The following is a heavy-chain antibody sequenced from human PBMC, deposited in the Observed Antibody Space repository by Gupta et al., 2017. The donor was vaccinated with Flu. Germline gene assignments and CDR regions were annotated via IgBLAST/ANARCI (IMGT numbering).Heavy chain of an antibody. J-gene: IGHJ5*02. CDR2: MNPKSGNT. CDR3: VRSFGIWSHCFDP. CDR1: GYSFTNYD. Sequence: QVQLEQSGAEVRKPGASVKVSCKASGYSFTNYDINWVRQATGQGLEWMGWMNPKSGNTAYAQKFQGRVTMTRNTSISTAYMELVSLRPDDTAVYFCVRSFGIWSHCFDPWGQGTLVTVSS. D-gene: IGHD3-16*01. V-gene: IGHV1-8*01.